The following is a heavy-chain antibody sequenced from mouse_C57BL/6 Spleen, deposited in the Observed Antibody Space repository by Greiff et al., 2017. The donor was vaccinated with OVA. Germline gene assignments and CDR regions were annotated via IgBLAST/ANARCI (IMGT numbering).Heavy chain of an antibody. V-gene: IGHV3-6*01. J-gene: IGHJ2*01. Sequence: EVQLQESGPGLVKPSQSLSLTCSVTGYSITSGYYWNWIRQFPGNKLEWMGYISYDGSNNYNPSLKNRISITRDTSKNQFFLKLNSVTTEDTATYYCARDKLGRAYYFDYWGQGTTLTVSS. CDR2: ISYDGSN. CDR1: GYSITSGYY. CDR3: ARDKLGRAYYFDY. D-gene: IGHD4-1*01.